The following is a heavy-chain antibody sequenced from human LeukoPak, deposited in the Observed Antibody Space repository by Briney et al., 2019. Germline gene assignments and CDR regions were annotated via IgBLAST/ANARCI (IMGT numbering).Heavy chain of an antibody. Sequence: ASVKVSCKASGYTFTGYYMHWVRQAPRQGLEWMGWINPNSGGTNYAQKFQGRVTMTRDTSISTAYMELSRLRSDDTAVYYCARGYCSGWYCVFNYWGQGTQVTVSS. CDR2: INPNSGGT. J-gene: IGHJ4*02. V-gene: IGHV1-2*02. CDR3: ARGYCSGWYCVFNY. D-gene: IGHD6-19*01. CDR1: GYTFTGYY.